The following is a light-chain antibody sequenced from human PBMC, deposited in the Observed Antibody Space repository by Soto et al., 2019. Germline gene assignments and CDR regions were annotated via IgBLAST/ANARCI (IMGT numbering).Light chain of an antibody. CDR1: SSDVGGYNY. CDR3: SSYTTSSTYV. V-gene: IGLV2-14*03. J-gene: IGLJ1*01. Sequence: QSALTQPASVSGSPGQSITISCTGTSSDVGGYNYVSWYQQHPGKAPNLMIYDVSNRPSGVSNRFSGSKSGNTASLTIYGLQAEDEADYYCSSYTTSSTYVFGTGTKLTVL. CDR2: DVS.